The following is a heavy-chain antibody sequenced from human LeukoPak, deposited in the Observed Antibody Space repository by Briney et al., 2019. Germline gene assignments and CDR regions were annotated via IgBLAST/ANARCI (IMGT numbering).Heavy chain of an antibody. V-gene: IGHV3-53*01. Sequence: GGSLRLSCAASGFTVSSNYMSWVRQAPGKGLERVSVIYSGGSTYYADSVKGRFTISRDNSKNTLYLQMNSLRAEDTAVYYCAKDPVAEPRYGMDVWGQGTTVTVSS. CDR2: IYSGGST. CDR3: AKDPVAEPRYGMDV. J-gene: IGHJ6*02. D-gene: IGHD2-15*01. CDR1: GFTVSSNY.